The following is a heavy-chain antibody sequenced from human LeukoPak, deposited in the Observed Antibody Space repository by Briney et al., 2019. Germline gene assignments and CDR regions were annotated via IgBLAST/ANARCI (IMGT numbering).Heavy chain of an antibody. V-gene: IGHV3-23*01. D-gene: IGHD2-15*01. J-gene: IGHJ6*02. CDR1: GFTFSSYA. CDR3: AKNHAAPAKYGMDV. Sequence: GGSLRLSCAASGFTFSSYAMSWDRQAPGKGLEWVSAISGSGGSTYYADSVKGRFTISRDNSKNTLYLQMNSLRAEDTAVYYCAKNHAAPAKYGMDVWGQGTTVTVSS. CDR2: ISGSGGST.